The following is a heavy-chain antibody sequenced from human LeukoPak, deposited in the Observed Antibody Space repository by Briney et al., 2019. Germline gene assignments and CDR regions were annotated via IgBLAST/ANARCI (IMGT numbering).Heavy chain of an antibody. CDR2: ISSSSSYI. J-gene: IGHJ6*02. CDR1: GFTFSSYS. CDR3: AGSLVVAATRDYYYGMDV. Sequence: GGSLRLSCAASGFTFSSYSMNWVRQAPGKGLEWVSSISSSSSYIYYADSVKGRFTISRDNANNSLYLQMNSLRAEDTAVYYCAGSLVVAATRDYYYGMDVWGQGTTVTVSS. V-gene: IGHV3-21*01. D-gene: IGHD2-15*01.